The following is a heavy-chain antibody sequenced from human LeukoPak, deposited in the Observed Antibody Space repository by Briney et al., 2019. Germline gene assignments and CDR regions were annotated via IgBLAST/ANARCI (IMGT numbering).Heavy chain of an antibody. D-gene: IGHD6-13*01. CDR1: GGSFSGYY. Sequence: SQTLSLTCAVSGGSFSGYYWSWIRQPPGQGLEWIGEINHSGRTNYHPSLKSRVTISVDTSKNQFSLKLSSVTAADTAVYYCARDSSSSSYDYGGQGTLVTVSP. J-gene: IGHJ4*02. CDR3: ARDSSSSSYDY. V-gene: IGHV4-34*01. CDR2: INHSGRT.